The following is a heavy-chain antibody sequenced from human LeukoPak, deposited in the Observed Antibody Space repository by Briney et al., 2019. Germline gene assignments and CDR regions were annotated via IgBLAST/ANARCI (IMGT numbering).Heavy chain of an antibody. CDR2: ISSSGSTI. J-gene: IGHJ6*04. CDR1: GFTFSSYE. V-gene: IGHV3-48*03. D-gene: IGHD3-10*02. CDR3: AELGITMIGGV. Sequence: GGSLRLSCAASGFTFSSYEMNRVRQAPGKGLEWVSYISSSGSTIYYADSVKGRFTISRDNAKNSLYLQMDSLRAEDTAVYYCAELGITMIGGVWGKGTTVTISS.